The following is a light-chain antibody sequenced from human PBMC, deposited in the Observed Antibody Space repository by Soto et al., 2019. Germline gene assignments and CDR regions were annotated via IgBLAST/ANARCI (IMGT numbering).Light chain of an antibody. CDR3: SSYTSSRTYV. Sequence: QSALTQPASVSGSPGQSITISCTGTSSDVGGYNYVCWYQQHPGKAPKLIIYDVSDRPSGISNRFSGSKSDNTASLTISGLQAEDEAEYYCSSYTSSRTYVFGTGTKLTVL. CDR1: SSDVGGYNY. V-gene: IGLV2-14*03. J-gene: IGLJ1*01. CDR2: DVS.